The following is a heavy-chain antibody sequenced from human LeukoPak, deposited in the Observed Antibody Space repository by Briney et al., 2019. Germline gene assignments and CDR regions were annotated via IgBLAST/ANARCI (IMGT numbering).Heavy chain of an antibody. D-gene: IGHD6-13*01. V-gene: IGHV4-61*01. J-gene: IGHJ4*02. CDR1: GGSVSSDSYY. CDR3: ARARVHSSTWSEFDY. CDR2: IDYSGST. Sequence: PSETLSLTCTVSGGSVSSDSYYWSWIRQPPGKGLEWIGYIDYSGSTNYNPSLKSRVTISVDTSKNQFSLKLSSVTAADTAVYYCARARVHSSTWSEFDYWGQGTLVTVSS.